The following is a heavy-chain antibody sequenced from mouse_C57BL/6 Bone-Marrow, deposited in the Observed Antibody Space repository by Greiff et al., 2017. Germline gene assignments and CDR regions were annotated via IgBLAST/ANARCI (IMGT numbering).Heavy chain of an antibody. V-gene: IGHV1-52*01. CDR1: GYTFTSYW. CDR2: IDPSDRET. Sequence: VQLQQPGAELVRPGSSVKLSCKASGYTFTSYWMHWVKQRPIQGLEWIGNIDPSDRETHYNQTFKDKATLTVEKSSSTAYMQLSSLTSEDSAVYYCARGGPMDYWGQGTSVTVSS. J-gene: IGHJ4*01. CDR3: ARGGPMDY.